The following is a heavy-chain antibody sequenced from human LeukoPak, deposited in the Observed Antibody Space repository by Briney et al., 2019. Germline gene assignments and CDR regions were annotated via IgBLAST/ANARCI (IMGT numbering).Heavy chain of an antibody. J-gene: IGHJ4*02. CDR2: IYHSGST. V-gene: IGHV4-30-2*01. CDR1: GGSISSGGYY. Sequence: SETLSLTCTVSGGSISSGGYYWSWIRQPPGKGLEWIGYIYHSGSTYYNPSLKSRVTISVDRSKNQFSLKLSSVTAADTAVYYCAREGLEMATLEGFDYWGQGTLVTVSS. CDR3: AREGLEMATLEGFDY. D-gene: IGHD5-24*01.